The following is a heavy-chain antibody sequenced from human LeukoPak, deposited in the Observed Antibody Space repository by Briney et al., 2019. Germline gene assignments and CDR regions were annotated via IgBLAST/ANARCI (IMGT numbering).Heavy chain of an antibody. CDR2: ISYDGSNK. CDR1: GFTYG. V-gene: IGHV3-30*18. D-gene: IGHD2-2*01. CDR3: AKRYCSSTICHGPLYGMDV. J-gene: IGHJ6*02. Sequence: GGSLRLSCAASGFTYGMHWVRQAPGTGLEWVEVISYDGSNKYYADSVKGRFTITRDNSKNTLYLQMNRLRAEDTAVYYCAKRYCSSTICHGPLYGMDVWGQGTTVTVSS.